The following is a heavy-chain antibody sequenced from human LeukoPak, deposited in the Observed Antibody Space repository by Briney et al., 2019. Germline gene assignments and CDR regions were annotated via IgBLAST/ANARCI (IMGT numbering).Heavy chain of an antibody. J-gene: IGHJ5*02. D-gene: IGHD3-10*01. Sequence: SETPSLTCTVPGGSISGYYWSWIRPPPGKGREWIGYIYYSGSTNYTPPPKSRVTISVDTSKNQFSLKLSSVPAADTAVYYCARHDMVRRGDWFDRWGQGTLVTVSS. V-gene: IGHV4-59*08. CDR2: IYYSGST. CDR3: ARHDMVRRGDWFDR. CDR1: GGSISGYY.